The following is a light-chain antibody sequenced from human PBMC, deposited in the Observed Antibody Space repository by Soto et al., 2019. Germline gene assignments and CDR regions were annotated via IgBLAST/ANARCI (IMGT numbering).Light chain of an antibody. CDR1: SSDVGSYNL. CDR2: EGS. CDR3: RSYAGSSTSLYV. J-gene: IGLJ1*01. Sequence: QSVLTQPASVSGSPGQSITISCTGTSSDVGSYNLVSWYQQHPGKAPKLMIYEGSKRPSGVSNRFSGSKSGNTASLTISGLQAEDEAGYYCRSYAGSSTSLYVFGTGAKVTVL. V-gene: IGLV2-23*01.